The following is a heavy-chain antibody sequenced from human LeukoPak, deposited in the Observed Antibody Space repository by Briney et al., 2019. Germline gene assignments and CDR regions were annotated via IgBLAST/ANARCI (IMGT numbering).Heavy chain of an antibody. V-gene: IGHV3-21*05. CDR3: ATTMVRGVISYMDV. CDR2: IGPSGSNI. D-gene: IGHD3-10*01. Sequence: GGSLRLSCAASGFTFGIYAMNWVRQAPGKGLEWVSYIGPSGSNIYYADSVKGRFTISRDNAKNSLYLQMNSLRAEDTAVYYCATTMVRGVISYMDVWGKGTTVTVSS. CDR1: GFTFGIYA. J-gene: IGHJ6*03.